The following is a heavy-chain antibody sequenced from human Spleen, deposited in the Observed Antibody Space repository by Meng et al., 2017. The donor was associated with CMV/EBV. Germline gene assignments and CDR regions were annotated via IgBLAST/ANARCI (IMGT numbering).Heavy chain of an antibody. CDR3: ARTGKGDY. CDR1: GGSFSGYY. D-gene: IGHD1-14*01. Sequence: QGQLQQGVAGVLQPSETQSLPWAFYGGSFSGYYWSWIRQTPGKGLEWIGEINHSASTNYHPSLKSRVTISVDTSKHQFSLKLSSVTAADTAVYYCARTGKGDYWGQGTLVTVSS. J-gene: IGHJ4*02. V-gene: IGHV4-34*01. CDR2: INHSAST.